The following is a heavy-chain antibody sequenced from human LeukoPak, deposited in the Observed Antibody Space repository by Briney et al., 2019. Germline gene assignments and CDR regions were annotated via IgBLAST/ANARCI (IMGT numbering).Heavy chain of an antibody. J-gene: IGHJ4*02. CDR3: ARDHLVRGTTR. CDR1: GGSFSDYY. Sequence: SETLSLTCAVYGGSFSDYYWGWIRQPPGKGLEWIGSIYYSGSTYYNPSLKSRVTISVDTSKNQFSLKLSSVTAADTAVYYCARDHLVRGTTRWGQGTLVTVSS. V-gene: IGHV4-34*01. CDR2: IYYSGST. D-gene: IGHD3-10*01.